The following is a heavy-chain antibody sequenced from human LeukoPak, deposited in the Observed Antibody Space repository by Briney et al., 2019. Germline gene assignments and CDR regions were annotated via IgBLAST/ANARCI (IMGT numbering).Heavy chain of an antibody. CDR2: ISSTSIYT. Sequence: GGSLRLSCAASGFTFSDYYMSWIRQAPGKGLEWVSYISSTSIYTNYADSVKGRFTISRDNAKNSLYLQMNSLRAEDTAVYYCAREDGYSSSWYSDYWGQGTLVTVSS. CDR3: AREDGYSSSWYSDY. J-gene: IGHJ4*02. CDR1: GFTFSDYY. D-gene: IGHD6-13*01. V-gene: IGHV3-11*05.